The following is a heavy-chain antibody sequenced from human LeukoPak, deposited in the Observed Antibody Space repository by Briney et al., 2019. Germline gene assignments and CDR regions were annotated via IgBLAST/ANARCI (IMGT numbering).Heavy chain of an antibody. D-gene: IGHD5-24*01. CDR3: ARSTGRDGYNFGY. CDR2: IYYSGST. V-gene: IGHV4-59*08. J-gene: IGHJ4*02. Sequence: SETLSLTCTVSGGSINSYYWSWIWQFPGKGLEWIGYIYYSGSTDYNPSLKGRVTISVDTSKSQFTLKLSSVTAADTAVYYCARSTGRDGYNFGYWGQGTLVTVSS. CDR1: GGSINSYY.